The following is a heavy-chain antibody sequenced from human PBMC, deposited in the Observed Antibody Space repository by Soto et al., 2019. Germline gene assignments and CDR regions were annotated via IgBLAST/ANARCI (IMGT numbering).Heavy chain of an antibody. J-gene: IGHJ4*02. CDR3: AGAPYYYDSSGYYPFDY. CDR1: GGSISSGDYY. Sequence: SETLSLTCTVSGGSISSGDYYWSWIRQPPGKGLEWIGYIYYSGSTCYNPSLKSRVTISVDTSKNQFSLKLSSVTAADTAVYYCAGAPYYYDSSGYYPFDYWGQGTLVTVSS. CDR2: IYYSGST. D-gene: IGHD3-22*01. V-gene: IGHV4-30-4*01.